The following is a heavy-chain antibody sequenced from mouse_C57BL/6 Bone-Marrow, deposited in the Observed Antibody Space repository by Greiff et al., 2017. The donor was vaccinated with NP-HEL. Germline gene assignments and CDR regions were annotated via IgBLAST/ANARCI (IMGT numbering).Heavy chain of an antibody. D-gene: IGHD2-2*01. Sequence: EVQLQQSGPELVKPGASVKISCKASGYSFTGYYMNWVKQSPEKSLEWIGEINPSTGGTTYNQKFKAKATLTEDKSSSTAYMQLKSLTSEDSAVYYGARGLCPRFAYWGQGTLVTVSA. CDR1: GYSFTGYY. J-gene: IGHJ3*01. V-gene: IGHV1-42*01. CDR2: INPSTGGT. CDR3: ARGLCPRFAY.